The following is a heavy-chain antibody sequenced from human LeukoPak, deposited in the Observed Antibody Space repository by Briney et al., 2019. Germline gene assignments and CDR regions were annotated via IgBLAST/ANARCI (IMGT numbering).Heavy chain of an antibody. V-gene: IGHV3-53*01. CDR2: IYSGGST. D-gene: IGHD3-16*02. CDR1: GFTVSSNY. CDR3: VRDIELST. Sequence: GGSLRLSCAASGFTVSSNYMSWVRQAPGKGLEWVSVIYSGGSTYYADSVKGRFTISRHNSINTLYLQMNSLRAEDTAKYYCVRDIELSTWGPGTMVTVSS. J-gene: IGHJ3*01.